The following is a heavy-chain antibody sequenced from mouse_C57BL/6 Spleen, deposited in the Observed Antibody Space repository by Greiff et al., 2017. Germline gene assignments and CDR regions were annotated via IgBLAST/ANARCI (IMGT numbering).Heavy chain of an antibody. D-gene: IGHD1-1*01. J-gene: IGHJ2*01. CDR2: IYPGDGDT. V-gene: IGHV1-80*01. CDR1: GYAFSSYW. CDR3: AREGLITTVVAPYFDY. Sequence: QVQLQQSGAELVKPGASVKISCKASGYAFSSYWMNWVKQRPGKGLEWIGQIYPGDGDTNYNGKFKGKATLTADKSSSTAYMQLSSLTSEDSAVYFCAREGLITTVVAPYFDYWGQGTTLTVSS.